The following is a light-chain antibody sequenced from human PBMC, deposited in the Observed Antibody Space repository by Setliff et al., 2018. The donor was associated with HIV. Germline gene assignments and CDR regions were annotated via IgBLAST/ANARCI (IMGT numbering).Light chain of an antibody. CDR3: SSYTSRTPLYV. J-gene: IGLJ1*01. CDR1: RSDVGGYNS. CDR2: DVS. Sequence: QSALAQPASVSGSPGQSITISCTGTRSDVGGYNSVSWYQQFPGKAPKLIIYDVSNRPSGVSNRFSGSKSGNTASLTISGLQAEDEADYYCSSYTSRTPLYVFGTGTKGTVL. V-gene: IGLV2-14*01.